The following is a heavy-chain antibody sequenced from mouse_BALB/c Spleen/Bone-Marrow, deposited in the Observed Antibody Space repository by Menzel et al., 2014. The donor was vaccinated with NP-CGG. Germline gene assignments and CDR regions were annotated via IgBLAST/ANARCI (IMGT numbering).Heavy chain of an antibody. CDR3: ARDRNYDINWYFDV. CDR2: IRNKANGYTT. CDR1: GFTFTDYY. D-gene: IGHD1-1*01. V-gene: IGHV7-3*02. J-gene: IGHJ1*01. Sequence: EVQLQQSGGGLVQPGGSLRLSCATSGFTFTDYYMSWVRQPPGKALEWLGFIRNKANGYTTEYSASVKGRFTISRDNSQSILCLQMNILRTEDSATYYCARDRNYDINWYFDVWGAGTTVTVSS.